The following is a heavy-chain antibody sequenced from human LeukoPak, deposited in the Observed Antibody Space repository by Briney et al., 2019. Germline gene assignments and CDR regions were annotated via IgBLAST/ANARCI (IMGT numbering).Heavy chain of an antibody. V-gene: IGHV4-4*07. CDR3: ARTAVPYCSSTSCYTYNWFDP. J-gene: IGHJ5*02. D-gene: IGHD2-2*02. CDR1: GGSISSYY. CDR2: IYTSGST. Sequence: PSETLSLTCTVSGGSISSYYWSWIRQPAGKGLEWIGRIYTSGSTNYNPSLKSRVTMSVDTSKNQFSLKLSSVTAADTAVYYCARTAVPYCSSTSCYTYNWFDPWGQGTLVTVSS.